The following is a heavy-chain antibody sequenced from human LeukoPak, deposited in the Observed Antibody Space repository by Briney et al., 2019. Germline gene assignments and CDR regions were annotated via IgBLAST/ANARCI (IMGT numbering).Heavy chain of an antibody. V-gene: IGHV4-39*01. J-gene: IGHJ4*02. Sequence: PSETLSPTCTVSGGSISSSSYYWGWIRQPPGKGLEWIGSIYYSGSTYYNPSLKSRVTISVDTSKNQFSLKLTSVTAADTAIYYCARRKVAAEIDYWGQGTLVTVSS. D-gene: IGHD6-13*01. CDR1: GGSISSSSYY. CDR2: IYYSGST. CDR3: ARRKVAAEIDY.